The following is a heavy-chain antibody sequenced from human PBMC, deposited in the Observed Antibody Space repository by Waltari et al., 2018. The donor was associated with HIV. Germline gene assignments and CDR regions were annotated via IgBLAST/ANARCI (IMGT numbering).Heavy chain of an antibody. CDR3: VKEGYCSGGSCYSGSLDI. CDR1: GYTFSRYG. V-gene: IGHV1-18*01. J-gene: IGHJ3*02. Sequence: QVQLVQSGAEVKRPGASVKVSCKTSGYTFSRYGISWVRQAPGQGLEWMGWISSSNSNTKEAQTFLGRVTMKTDKSTNTAYLELRSLRSDDTAVYYCVKEGYCSGGSCYSGSLDIWGQGTKVTVSS. CDR2: ISSSNSNT. D-gene: IGHD2-15*01.